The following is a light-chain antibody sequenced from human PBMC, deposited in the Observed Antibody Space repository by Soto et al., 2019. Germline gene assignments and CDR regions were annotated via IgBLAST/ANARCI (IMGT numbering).Light chain of an antibody. CDR2: EVS. J-gene: IGLJ3*02. Sequence: QSVLTQPASVSVSPGQSITISCTGTSSDVGSYNLVSWYQQHPGKAPKLMIYEVSKRPSGVSNRFSGSKSGNTASLTISGLQAEDEAAYYCCSYAGSSTPWVFGGGTKLTVL. CDR3: CSYAGSSTPWV. V-gene: IGLV2-23*02. CDR1: SSDVGSYNL.